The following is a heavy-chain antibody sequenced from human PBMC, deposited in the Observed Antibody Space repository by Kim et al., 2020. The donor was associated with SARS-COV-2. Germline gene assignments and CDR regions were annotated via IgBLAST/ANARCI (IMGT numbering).Heavy chain of an antibody. CDR1: GGSFSGYY. V-gene: IGHV4-34*01. Sequence: SETLSLTCAVYGGSFSGYYWSWIRQPPGKGLEWIGEINHSGSTNYNPSLRSRVTISVDTSKNQFSLKLSSVTAADTAVYYCARAYPWIHHRGYFQHWGQGTLVTVSS. CDR3: ARAYPWIHHRGYFQH. CDR2: INHSGST. J-gene: IGHJ1*01. D-gene: IGHD5-18*01.